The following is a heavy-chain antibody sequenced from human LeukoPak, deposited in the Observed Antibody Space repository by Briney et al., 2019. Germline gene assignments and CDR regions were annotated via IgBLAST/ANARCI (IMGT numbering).Heavy chain of an antibody. D-gene: IGHD2-2*01. V-gene: IGHV1-24*01. CDR1: GYTLTELS. Sequence: GASVKVSCKVSGYTLTELSMHWVRQAPGKGLEWMGGFDPEDGETIYAQKFQGRVTMTEDTSTDTAYMELSSLRSEDTAVYYCATYCSSTSCHPWWLFQHWGQGTLVTVSS. CDR3: ATYCSSTSCHPWWLFQH. CDR2: FDPEDGET. J-gene: IGHJ1*01.